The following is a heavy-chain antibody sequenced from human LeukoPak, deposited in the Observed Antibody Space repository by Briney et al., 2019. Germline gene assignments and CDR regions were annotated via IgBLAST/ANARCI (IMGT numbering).Heavy chain of an antibody. V-gene: IGHV4-59*01. D-gene: IGHD2-2*01. J-gene: IGHJ1*01. CDR1: GGSISSYY. CDR2: IYYSVTT. Sequence: SETLSLTCTVSGGSISSYYWNWIRQPPGKGLEWIGYIYYSVTTNYNPSLKSRVTISVDTSKNQFSLKLNSVTAADTAVYYCARGVSYCSSTSCFFPRWGQGTLVTVSS. CDR3: ARGVSYCSSTSCFFPR.